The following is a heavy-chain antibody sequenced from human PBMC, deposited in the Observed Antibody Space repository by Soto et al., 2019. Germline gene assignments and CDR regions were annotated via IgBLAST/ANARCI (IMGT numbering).Heavy chain of an antibody. J-gene: IGHJ6*03. CDR2: FDPEDGET. CDR3: ARGTGEWYYYYYMDV. CDR1: GYTLTELS. D-gene: IGHD7-27*01. Sequence: ASVKVSCKVSGYTLTELSMHWVRQAPGKGLEWMGGFDPEDGETSYAQKFQGRVTMTRNTSTDTAYMELSSLRSEDAAVYYCARGTGEWYYYYYMDVWGKGTTVTVSS. V-gene: IGHV1-24*01.